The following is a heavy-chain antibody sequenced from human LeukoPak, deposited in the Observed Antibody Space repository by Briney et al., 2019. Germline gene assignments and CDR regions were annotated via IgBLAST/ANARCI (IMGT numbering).Heavy chain of an antibody. CDR1: GYTFTGYY. J-gene: IGHJ5*02. D-gene: IGHD6-13*01. CDR2: INPNSGGT. V-gene: IGHV1-2*02. Sequence: GASVKVSCKASGYTFTGYYMHWVRQAPRQGLEWMGWINPNSGGTNYAQKFQGRVTMTRDTSISTAYMELSRLRSDDTAVYYCARLYSSSWYGGNWFDPWGQGTLATVSS. CDR3: ARLYSSSWYGGNWFDP.